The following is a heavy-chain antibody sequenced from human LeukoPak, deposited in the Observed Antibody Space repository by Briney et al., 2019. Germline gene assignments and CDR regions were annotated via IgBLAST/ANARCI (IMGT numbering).Heavy chain of an antibody. CDR2: ISGSCGST. J-gene: IGHJ4*02. Sequence: GGSLRLSCAASRFTLSSYAMSSVRQAPGKGREGVSAISGSCGSTYYAGSVKGRFTISIDNSKNTPYLQMKSLRDEETDVYYCATPVDTAMVTCFDYWGQGTLVTVSS. D-gene: IGHD5-18*01. CDR3: ATPVDTAMVTCFDY. V-gene: IGHV3-23*01. CDR1: RFTLSSYA.